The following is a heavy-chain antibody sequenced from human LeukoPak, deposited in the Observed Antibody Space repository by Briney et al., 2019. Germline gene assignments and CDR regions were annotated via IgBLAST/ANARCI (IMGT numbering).Heavy chain of an antibody. J-gene: IGHJ5*02. D-gene: IGHD2-8*01. CDR2: INGNGRNT. CDR1: GFTFSTYA. V-gene: IGHV3-23*01. CDR3: AKDEFCWSTNCHLVTHP. Sequence: GGSLRLSCAASGFTFSTYAMTWFRQTPGKGPEWVPGINGNGRNTNYADAVRGRFTISRDNLKNTIYLQMSSLRVEDTAVYYCAKDEFCWSTNCHLVTHPWGQGTLVLVSS.